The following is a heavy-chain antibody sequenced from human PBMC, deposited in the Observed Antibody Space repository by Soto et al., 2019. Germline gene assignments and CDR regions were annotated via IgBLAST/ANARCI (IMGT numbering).Heavy chain of an antibody. V-gene: IGHV1-69*13. J-gene: IGHJ3*02. Sequence: SVKVSCKASGGTFSSYAISWVRQAPGQGLEWMGGIIPIFGTANYAQKFQGRVTITADESTSTAYMELSRLRSEDTAVYYCARVATVERAFDIWGQGTMVTVSS. D-gene: IGHD4-17*01. CDR3: ARVATVERAFDI. CDR2: IIPIFGTA. CDR1: GGTFSSYA.